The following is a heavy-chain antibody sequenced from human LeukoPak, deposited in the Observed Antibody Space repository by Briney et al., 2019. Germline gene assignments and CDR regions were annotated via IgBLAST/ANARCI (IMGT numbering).Heavy chain of an antibody. CDR1: GYTFTAYY. Sequence: GASVKVSCKAPGYTFTAYYMHWVRQAPGQGLEWMGWINPNTGGTNYAPKFQGRVTMTRDTSISTAYMVLSSLTFDDTAVYCCARDDNFQFDSWGQGTLVTVSS. CDR3: ARDDNFQFDS. J-gene: IGHJ4*02. CDR2: INPNTGGT. V-gene: IGHV1-2*02. D-gene: IGHD1-1*01.